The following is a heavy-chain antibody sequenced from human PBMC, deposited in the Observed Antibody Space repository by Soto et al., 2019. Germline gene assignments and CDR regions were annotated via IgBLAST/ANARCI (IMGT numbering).Heavy chain of an antibody. Sequence: EVQVVESGGGLVKPGGSLTLSCAASGFTFSSYSMNWVHQAPGKGLEWVSSISRTSNYIYYTDSVKGRFTISRDNAKNSIYLQMNSLRAEDTATYYCASGVFGLVSPVIGGYWGQGTLVTVSS. D-gene: IGHD3-3*01. J-gene: IGHJ4*02. CDR3: ASGVFGLVSPVIGGY. CDR2: ISRTSNYI. CDR1: GFTFSSYS. V-gene: IGHV3-21*01.